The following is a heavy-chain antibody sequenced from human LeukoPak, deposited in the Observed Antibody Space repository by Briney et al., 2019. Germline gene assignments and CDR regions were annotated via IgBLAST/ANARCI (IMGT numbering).Heavy chain of an antibody. CDR3: ASLPGAGYCSSTSYHQAVYYYYGMDV. V-gene: IGHV4-4*02. D-gene: IGHD2-2*01. Sequence: SGTLSLTCAVSGGSISSSNWWSWVRQPPGKGLEWIGEIYHSGSTNYNPSLKSRVTISVDKSKNQFSLKLSSVTAADTAVYYCASLPGAGYCSSTSYHQAVYYYYGMDVWGQGTTVTISS. J-gene: IGHJ6*02. CDR2: IYHSGST. CDR1: GGSISSSNW.